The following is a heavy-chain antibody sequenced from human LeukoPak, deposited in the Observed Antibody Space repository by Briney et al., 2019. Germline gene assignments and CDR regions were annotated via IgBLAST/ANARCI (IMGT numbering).Heavy chain of an antibody. D-gene: IGHD3-16*01. J-gene: IGHJ3*02. CDR1: GYSISSGYY. V-gene: IGHV4-38-2*02. CDR2: IYHSGTT. CDR3: AREARIMITFGGSRAFDI. Sequence: SETLSLTCIVSGYSISSGYYWGWIRQPPGKGLEWIGSIYHSGTTYYNPSLKSRVTISVDTSKNQFSLKLSSVTAADTAVYYCAREARIMITFGGSRAFDIWGQGTMVTVSS.